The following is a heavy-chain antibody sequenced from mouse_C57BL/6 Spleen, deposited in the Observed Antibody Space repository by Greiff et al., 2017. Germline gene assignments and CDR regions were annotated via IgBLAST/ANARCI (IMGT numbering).Heavy chain of an antibody. CDR2: LSYSGST. Sequence: EVKLQESGPGMVKPSQSLSLTCTVTGYSITSCYDWHWIRHFPGNKLEWMGYLSYSGSTNYNPSLKSPISLTHDTSKNHFILKLNSVTTEDTATYYCARVGYNYAMDYWGQGTSVTVSS. V-gene: IGHV3-1*01. D-gene: IGHD2-2*01. CDR1: GYSITSCYD. CDR3: ARVGYNYAMDY. J-gene: IGHJ4*01.